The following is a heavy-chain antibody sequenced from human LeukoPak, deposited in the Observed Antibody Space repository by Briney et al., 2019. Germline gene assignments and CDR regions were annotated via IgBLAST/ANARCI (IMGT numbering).Heavy chain of an antibody. D-gene: IGHD5-18*01. Sequence: PGGSLRLSCAASGFTFTNYEMSWVRQAPGKGLERLSSISGSGDSVFYADSVKGRFTISRDNSLNTLHLQMNSLRAEDTAFYYCGKGNTASRPGFVDWGQGTLVTVSS. CDR1: GFTFTNYE. J-gene: IGHJ4*02. CDR2: ISGSGDSV. V-gene: IGHV3-23*01. CDR3: GKGNTASRPGFVD.